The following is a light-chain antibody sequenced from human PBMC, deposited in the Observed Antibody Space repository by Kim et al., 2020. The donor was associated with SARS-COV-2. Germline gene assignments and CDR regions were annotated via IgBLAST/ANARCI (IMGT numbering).Light chain of an antibody. V-gene: IGLV3-21*04. CDR1: DIGTKR. CDR2: YDT. Sequence: APGKTATITCGGDDIGTKRVHWYQQKPGQAPVLVIYYDTDRPSGIPERFSASNSGNTATLTVSRVEAGDEADYYCQVWDSGSDQWVFGGGTQLTVL. CDR3: QVWDSGSDQWV. J-gene: IGLJ3*02.